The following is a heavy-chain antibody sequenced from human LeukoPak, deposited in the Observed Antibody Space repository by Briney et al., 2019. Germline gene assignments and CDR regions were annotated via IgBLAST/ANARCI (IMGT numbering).Heavy chain of an antibody. D-gene: IGHD3-10*02. CDR1: GFTFNIYE. CDR2: ISTSGRTI. V-gene: IGHV3-48*03. J-gene: IGHJ6*04. CDR3: AELGITMIGGV. Sequence: GGSLRLSCAASGFTFNIYEMNWVRQAPGKGLEWVSYISTSGRTIYYADSVKGRFTISRDNAKNSLYLQMNSLRAEDTAVYYCAELGITMIGGVWGKGTTVTISS.